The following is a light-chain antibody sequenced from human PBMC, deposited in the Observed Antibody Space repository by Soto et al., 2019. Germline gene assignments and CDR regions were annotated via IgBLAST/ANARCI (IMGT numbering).Light chain of an antibody. CDR1: QSISTY. CDR2: DAS. CDR3: QQSYSTPWT. V-gene: IGKV1-39*01. J-gene: IGKJ1*01. Sequence: DIQITQSPSSLSASVGNRVAITCRASQSISTYLNWYQRRPGKAPNLLIYDASSLQSGTPSRFSGSGSGTDFSLTISSLQPEDFATYYCQQSYSTPWTFGQGTKVDIK.